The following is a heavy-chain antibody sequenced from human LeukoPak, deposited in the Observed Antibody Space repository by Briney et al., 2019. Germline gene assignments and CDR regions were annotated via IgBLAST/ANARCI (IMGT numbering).Heavy chain of an antibody. CDR2: IWYDGNNK. V-gene: IGHV3-33*01. Sequence: GGSLRLSCAASGFAFSGYDMHWVRQAPGKGLEWVAVIWYDGNNKYYEDSVKGRFTISRDNSKNTLYLQMNSLRAEDTAVYYCARDCRFGSTTCHDYWGQGTLVTVSS. CDR3: ARDCRFGSTTCHDY. J-gene: IGHJ4*02. D-gene: IGHD2-2*01. CDR1: GFAFSGYD.